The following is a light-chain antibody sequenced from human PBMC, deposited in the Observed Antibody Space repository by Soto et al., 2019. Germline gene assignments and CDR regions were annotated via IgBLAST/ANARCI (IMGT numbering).Light chain of an antibody. CDR1: PSVSSSY. CDR3: QQYDSSLWT. CDR2: GAS. J-gene: IGKJ1*01. V-gene: IGKV3-20*01. Sequence: VLTLSTGRLCLSQGERASLSCRASPSVSSSYLAWYQQKPGQAPRLLIYGASSRATGIPDRFSGSGSGTDFTLTISRLEPEDFAVYYCQQYDSSLWTFGQGTKVDIK.